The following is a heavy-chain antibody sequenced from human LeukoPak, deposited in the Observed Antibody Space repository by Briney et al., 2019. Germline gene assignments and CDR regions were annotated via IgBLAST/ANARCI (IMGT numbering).Heavy chain of an antibody. V-gene: IGHV3-23*01. J-gene: IGHJ4*02. D-gene: IGHD1-14*01. CDR1: GFTFSSYA. CDR2: ISNSDYST. CDR3: AKATGYLL. Sequence: GGSLRLPCAASGFTFSSYAMSWVRQAPGKGLEWVSTISNSDYSTYYADSVKGRFTISRANSENTLYLQMNNLRAEDTAVYYCAKATGYLLWGQGTLVTVSS.